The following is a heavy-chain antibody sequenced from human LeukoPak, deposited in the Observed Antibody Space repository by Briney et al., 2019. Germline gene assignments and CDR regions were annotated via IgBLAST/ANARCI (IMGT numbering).Heavy chain of an antibody. D-gene: IGHD6-13*01. CDR3: AKTRPLDSSSWSHGDY. Sequence: GGSLRLSCAASGFTFSTYAMSWVRQAPGKGLEWVSAISGSGDSTYYGDSVKGRFTISRDNSKNTLYLQMNSLRAGDTAVYYCAKTRPLDSSSWSHGDYWGQGTLVTVSS. J-gene: IGHJ4*02. CDR2: ISGSGDST. V-gene: IGHV3-23*01. CDR1: GFTFSTYA.